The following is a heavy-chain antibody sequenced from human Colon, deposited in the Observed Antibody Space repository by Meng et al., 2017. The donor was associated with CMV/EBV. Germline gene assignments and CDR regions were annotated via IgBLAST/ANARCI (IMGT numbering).Heavy chain of an antibody. CDR3: VRGRYYGVAFGGVPFFDY. Sequence: GESLKISCAASGFIFSDYGFHWVRQAPGKGLEWVALISNDATIKYFADSVKGRFSISRDHSNNTMFLHMNSLRPGDTAVYYCVRGRYYGVAFGGVPFFDYWGQGTLVTVSS. D-gene: IGHD3-16*01. V-gene: IGHV3-30*03. J-gene: IGHJ4*02. CDR1: GFIFSDYG. CDR2: ISNDATIK.